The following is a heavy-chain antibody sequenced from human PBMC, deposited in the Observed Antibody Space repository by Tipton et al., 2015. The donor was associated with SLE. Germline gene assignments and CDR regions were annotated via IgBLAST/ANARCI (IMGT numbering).Heavy chain of an antibody. J-gene: IGHJ4*02. D-gene: IGHD3-9*01. CDR2: IYSGGYT. V-gene: IGHV3-23*03. CDR3: ARDRGRDYDTLTGYRRH. CDR1: GFTFSSFA. Sequence: SLRLSCAASGFTFSSFAMSWVRQAPGKGLEWVSTIYSGGYTYYADSVKGRFTISRDNSENTLYLQMNSLRAEDTAVYYCARDRGRDYDTLTGYRRHWGQGTLVAASS.